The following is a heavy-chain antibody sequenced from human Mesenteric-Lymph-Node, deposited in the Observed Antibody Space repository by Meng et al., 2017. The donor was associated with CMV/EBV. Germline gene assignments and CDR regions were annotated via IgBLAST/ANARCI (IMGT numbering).Heavy chain of an antibody. CDR3: AGRETYYYGSGNAYYYHGMDV. V-gene: IGHV4-39*07. Sequence: SETLSLTCTVSRGSISSSNYFWGWIRQPPGKGLEWIGSIYYSGSTYYSPALQSRVTISVDLSNNQFSLKLSSVTAADTAVYYCAGRETYYYGSGNAYYYHGMDVWGQGTTVTVSS. J-gene: IGHJ6*02. CDR1: RGSISSSNYF. CDR2: IYYSGST. D-gene: IGHD3-10*01.